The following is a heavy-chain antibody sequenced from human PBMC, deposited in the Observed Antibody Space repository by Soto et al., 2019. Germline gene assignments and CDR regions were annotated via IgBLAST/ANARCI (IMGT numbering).Heavy chain of an antibody. CDR2: ISSSSSYI. CDR3: AKQASPWLGDY. V-gene: IGHV3-21*04. Sequence: GGSLRLSCAASGFTFSSYSMNWVRQAPGKGLEWVSSISSSSSYIYYADSVKGRFTISRDNSKNSLYLQMNSLRAEDTAVYYCAKQASPWLGDYWGQGTLVTVSS. CDR1: GFTFSSYS. D-gene: IGHD3-10*01. J-gene: IGHJ4*02.